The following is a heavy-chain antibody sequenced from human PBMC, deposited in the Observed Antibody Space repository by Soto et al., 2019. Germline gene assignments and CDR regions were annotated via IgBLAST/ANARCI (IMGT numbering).Heavy chain of an antibody. V-gene: IGHV4-59*08. J-gene: IGHJ4*02. CDR3: ARHILPKFGYCSGGSCPQAY. D-gene: IGHD2-15*01. CDR2: IYYSGST. Sequence: KPSETLSLTCTVSGGSISSYYWGWIRQPPGKGLEWIGYIYYSGSTNYNPSLKSRVTISVDTSKNQFSLKLSSVTAADTAVYYCARHILPKFGYCSGGSCPQAYWGQGTLVPVSS. CDR1: GGSISSYY.